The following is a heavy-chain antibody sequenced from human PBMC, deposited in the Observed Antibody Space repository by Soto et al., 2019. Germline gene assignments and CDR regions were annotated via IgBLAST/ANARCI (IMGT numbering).Heavy chain of an antibody. CDR3: ARVPSSSGRAHFDY. CDR2: ISYDGSNK. CDR1: GFTFSSYA. D-gene: IGHD2-15*01. V-gene: IGHV3-30-3*01. Sequence: QVQLVESGGGVVQPGRSLRLSCAASGFTFSSYAMHWVRQAPGKGLEWVAVISYDGSNKYYADSVKGRFTTSRDNSKNTLYLQMYSLRAEDTAVYYCARVPSSSGRAHFDYWGQGTLVTVSS. J-gene: IGHJ4*02.